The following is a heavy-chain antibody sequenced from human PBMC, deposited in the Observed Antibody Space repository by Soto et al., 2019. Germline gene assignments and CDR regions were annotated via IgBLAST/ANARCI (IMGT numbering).Heavy chain of an antibody. V-gene: IGHV1-58*02. D-gene: IGHD3-9*01. CDR2: IVVGSGNT. Sequence: QMQLVQSGPEVKKPGTSVKVSCKASGFTFTNSAIQWVRQARGQRLEWIGWIVVGSGNTNYAQKFQERLTITRDMSTSTAYMELSSLRYEDTAIYYCAERTCYYTSYYYMDVWCKGTTVTVSS. J-gene: IGHJ6*03. CDR3: AERTCYYTSYYYMDV. CDR1: GFTFTNSA.